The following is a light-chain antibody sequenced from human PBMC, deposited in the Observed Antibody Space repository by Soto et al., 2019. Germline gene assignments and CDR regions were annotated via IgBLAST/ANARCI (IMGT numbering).Light chain of an antibody. Sequence: EIVLTQSPGTLSLSPGERATLSCRASQSISSNYLAWYQQRPGQAPRLLIFGASYRATGIPDRFSGSGSGTDFTLTISRLEPEDFAVYYCQQYSSSPPGFTFGPGTRVDSK. CDR1: QSISSNY. CDR3: QQYSSSPPGFT. V-gene: IGKV3-20*01. J-gene: IGKJ3*01. CDR2: GAS.